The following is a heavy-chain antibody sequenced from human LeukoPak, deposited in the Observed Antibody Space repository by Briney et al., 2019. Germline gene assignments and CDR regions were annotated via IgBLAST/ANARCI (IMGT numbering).Heavy chain of an antibody. Sequence: SETLSLTCTVSGGSISSGDYYWSWIRQPPGKGLEWIGYIYYSGSTYYNPSLKSRVTISVDTSKNQFSLKLSSVTAADTAAYYCGREGGEVRPYFDYWGQGTLVTVSS. J-gene: IGHJ4*02. V-gene: IGHV4-30-4*01. CDR1: GGSISSGDYY. D-gene: IGHD3-10*01. CDR3: GREGGEVRPYFDY. CDR2: IYYSGST.